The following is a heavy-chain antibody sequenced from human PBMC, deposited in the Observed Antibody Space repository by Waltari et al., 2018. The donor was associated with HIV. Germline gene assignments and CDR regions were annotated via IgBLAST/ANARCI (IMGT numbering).Heavy chain of an antibody. Sequence: QVQLVESGGGVVQPGRSLRLSCAASGFTFSNNGMHWLRQAPGKGLEWVAGLSYYGSDKYYADSVRGRFTISRDNSKNTLYLQMNNLRAEDTAVYFCARRGVLTYYYTMDVWGQGTTVTVSS. J-gene: IGHJ6*02. CDR1: GFTFSNNG. CDR2: LSYYGSDK. V-gene: IGHV3-33*05. D-gene: IGHD3-10*01. CDR3: ARRGVLTYYYTMDV.